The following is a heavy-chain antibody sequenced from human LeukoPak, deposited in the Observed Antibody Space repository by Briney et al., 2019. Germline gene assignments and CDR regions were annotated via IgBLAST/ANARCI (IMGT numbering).Heavy chain of an antibody. CDR1: GASISRYY. CDR2: IYYIGST. J-gene: IGHJ4*02. Sequence: SETLSLTCTVSGASISRYYWNWIRQPPGKGLEWIGYIYYIGSTIYNPSLKKRVTISVDTSKNQLSLKLSSVTAADTAIYYCARSSGHSYGDFDYWGQGTLVTVPS. D-gene: IGHD5-18*01. CDR3: ARSSGHSYGDFDY. V-gene: IGHV4-59*01.